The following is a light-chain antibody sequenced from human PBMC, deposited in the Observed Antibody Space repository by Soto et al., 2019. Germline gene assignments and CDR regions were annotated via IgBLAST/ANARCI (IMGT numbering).Light chain of an antibody. J-gene: IGKJ1*01. CDR2: DAS. CDR1: QSVSSS. V-gene: IGKV3-11*01. Sequence: EIVLTQSPDTLSLSQGARATLSCRASQSVSSSLAWYQQTPGQAPRLLIYDASNRATGIPARFSGSGSGTAFTLTISSLQSEDFAVYYCQQYNNWPQTFGQGTKVEI. CDR3: QQYNNWPQT.